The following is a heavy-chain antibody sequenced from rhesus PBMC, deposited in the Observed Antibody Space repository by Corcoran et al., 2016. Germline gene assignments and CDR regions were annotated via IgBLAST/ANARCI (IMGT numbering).Heavy chain of an antibody. Sequence: QVLLQESGPGLVKPSETLSLSCAVSGGSINDNYYWTWIRQPPGTGLEWIGNFYGSGGITYYNPSLQSRVTISKDTSKSQFSLKLNSVTAADTAVYYCVRKSIIAAGALDVWGRGVLVIVSS. CDR3: VRKSIIAAGALDV. J-gene: IGHJ5-2*02. V-gene: IGHV4S7*01. D-gene: IGHD6-31*01. CDR2: FYGSGGIT. CDR1: GGSINDNYY.